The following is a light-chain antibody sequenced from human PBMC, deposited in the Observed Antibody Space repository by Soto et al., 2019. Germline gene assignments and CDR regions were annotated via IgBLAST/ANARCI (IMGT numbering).Light chain of an antibody. CDR1: EPIKTFY. CDR2: GVY. V-gene: IGKV3-20*01. J-gene: IGKJ5*01. CDR3: QFYGSSLIT. Sequence: IVLTQSPATLSLSPGETATLSCKASEPIKTFYFGWSKHKLGQSPRIXINGVYTRATGIPDRFSGSGSGTEFTPTISRLEPEDFAIYYCQFYGSSLITFGQGTRLEIK.